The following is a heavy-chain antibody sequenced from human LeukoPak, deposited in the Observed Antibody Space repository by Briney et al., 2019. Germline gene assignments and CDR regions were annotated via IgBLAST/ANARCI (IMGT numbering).Heavy chain of an antibody. CDR2: INPNNGGT. V-gene: IGHV1-2*02. Sequence: ASVKVSCKASGYTFTGYYMHWVRQAPGQGLEWMGWINPNNGGTNYAQKFQGRVTMTRDTSISTAYMELSSLRSDDTAVYYCARSGAYGSGSYLSYWGQGTLVTVSS. CDR1: GYTFTGYY. D-gene: IGHD3-10*01. CDR3: ARSGAYGSGSYLSY. J-gene: IGHJ4*02.